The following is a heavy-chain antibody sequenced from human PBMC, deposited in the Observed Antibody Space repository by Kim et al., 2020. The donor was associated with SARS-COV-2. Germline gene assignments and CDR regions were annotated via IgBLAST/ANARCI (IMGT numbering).Heavy chain of an antibody. CDR2: IYYSGST. CDR3: ARRILGYSGYDLDYYYGMDV. Sequence: SETLSLTCTVSGGSVSSGSYYWSWIRQPPGKGLEWIGYIYYSGSTNYNPSLKSRVTISVDTSKNQFSLKLSSVTAADTAVYYCARRILGYSGYDLDYYYGMDVWGQGTTVTVSS. J-gene: IGHJ6*02. CDR1: GGSVSSGSYY. V-gene: IGHV4-61*01. D-gene: IGHD5-12*01.